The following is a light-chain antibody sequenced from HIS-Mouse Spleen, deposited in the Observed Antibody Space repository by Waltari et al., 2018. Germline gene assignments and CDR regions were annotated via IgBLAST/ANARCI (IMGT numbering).Light chain of an antibody. Sequence: QSVLTQPPSASGTPGQSVTISCSGSSPTIGSNYVSWYQQLPGTAPKPLIYRNNQRPSGVPDRFSGSKSGTSASLAISGLRSEDEADYYCAAWDDSLSGGVFGGGTKLTVL. J-gene: IGLJ2*01. CDR1: SPTIGSNY. CDR3: AAWDDSLSGGV. CDR2: RNN. V-gene: IGLV1-47*01.